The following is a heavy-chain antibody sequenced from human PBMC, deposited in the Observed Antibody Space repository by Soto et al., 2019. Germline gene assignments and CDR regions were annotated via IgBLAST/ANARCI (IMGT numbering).Heavy chain of an antibody. J-gene: IGHJ4*02. CDR2: ISTNNGNT. D-gene: IGHD3-16*01. Sequence: QVQLVQSGADVKKPGASVKVSCKASGYTFATYGITWVRQAPGQGLEWMGWISTNNGNTNYAEKCQGRVTMTTDTTTTTAYMELRSLRSDDTAIYYCTGCEAEGRYDYIWGSYDYWGQGTLVTVSS. CDR3: TGCEAEGRYDYIWGSYDY. CDR1: GYTFATYG. V-gene: IGHV1-18*01.